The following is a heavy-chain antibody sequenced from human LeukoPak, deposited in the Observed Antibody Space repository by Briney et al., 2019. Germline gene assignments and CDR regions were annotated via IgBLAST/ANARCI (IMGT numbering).Heavy chain of an antibody. J-gene: IGHJ4*02. CDR1: GFTFSSYA. V-gene: IGHV3-23*01. CDR3: AKDLMVRGAMAMFDY. Sequence: PGGSVTLSCAASGFTFSSYAMNWVRQAPGKGLEWVSGISDSGGSTYYADSVKGRFTISRDNSKNTLYLQMNSLRAEDTAVYYCAKDLMVRGAMAMFDYWGQGSLVAVSS. CDR2: ISDSGGST. D-gene: IGHD3-10*01.